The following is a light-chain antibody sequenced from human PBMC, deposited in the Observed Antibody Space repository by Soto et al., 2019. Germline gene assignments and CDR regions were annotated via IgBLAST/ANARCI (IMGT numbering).Light chain of an antibody. Sequence: QSVLTQPPSVSGAPGQSVTISCTGSSYNIGEGYDVHWYQQFPGPAPTLLIYDSTNRPSGVPDRFSGSKSGTSASLPINGLPADEEDDYYCHSYDSSRSASVFGGGTQLTV. CDR1: SYNIGEGYD. V-gene: IGLV1-40*01. J-gene: IGLJ7*01. CDR2: DST. CDR3: HSYDSSRSASV.